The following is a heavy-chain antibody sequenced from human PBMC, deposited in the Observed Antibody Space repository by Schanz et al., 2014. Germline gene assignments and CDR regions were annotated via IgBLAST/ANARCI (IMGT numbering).Heavy chain of an antibody. V-gene: IGHV1-18*01. Sequence: QVQLVQSGAEVKKPGSSVKVSCKASGYTFTRSGISWVRQAPGQGLEWMGWIGGSHGNTNFAQKFQGRVTMTRDTSTTTAYMDLSGLTSDDTAVYYCAREKGKGERGGDWGQGTLLAVSS. J-gene: IGHJ4*02. CDR3: AREKGKGERGGD. CDR2: IGGSHGNT. CDR1: GYTFTRSG.